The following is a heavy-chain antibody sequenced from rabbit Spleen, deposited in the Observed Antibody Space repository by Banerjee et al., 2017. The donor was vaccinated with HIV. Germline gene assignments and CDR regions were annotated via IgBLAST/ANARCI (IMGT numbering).Heavy chain of an antibody. V-gene: IGHV1S7*01. CDR3: ARGGGL. CDR2: FDPVFGST. J-gene: IGHJ4*01. CDR1: GFDFSSYY. Sequence: QLKESGGGLVQPGGSLKVSCIASGFDFSSYYMSWVRQAPGKGLEWIGYFDPVFGSTYYASWVNGRFTISSDNAQNTVDLKLNSLTAADTATYFCARGGGLWGPGTLVTVS.